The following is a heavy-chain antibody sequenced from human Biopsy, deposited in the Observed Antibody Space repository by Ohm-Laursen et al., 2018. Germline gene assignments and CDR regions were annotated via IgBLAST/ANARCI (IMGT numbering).Heavy chain of an antibody. CDR1: GGSFTGHY. CDR3: ARDSGILNYGNFKYYHYYGMDV. V-gene: IGHV4-59*11. CDR2: IYYSVMT. Sequence: GTLSLTCTVSGGSFTGHYWSWIRQPPGKGLEWIGHIYYSVMTNYNPSLQSRVSISVDTSRNQVSLTLSSVTAADTAVYCCARDSGILNYGNFKYYHYYGMDVWGQGTKVTVSS. J-gene: IGHJ6*02. D-gene: IGHD4-11*01.